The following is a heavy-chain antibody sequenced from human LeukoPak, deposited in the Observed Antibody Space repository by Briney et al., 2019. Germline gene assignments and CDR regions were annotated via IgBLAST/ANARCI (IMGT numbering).Heavy chain of an antibody. CDR2: INHSGST. V-gene: IGHV4-34*01. J-gene: IGHJ6*03. D-gene: IGHD1-26*01. CDR3: ARVTSGSYYGGYYYMDV. CDR1: GESFSGYY. Sequence: SETLSLTCAVYGESFSGYYWSWIRQPPGKGLEWIGEINHSGSTNYNPSLKSRVTISVDTSKNQFSLKLSSVTAADTAVYYCARVTSGSYYGGYYYMDVWGKGTTVTISS.